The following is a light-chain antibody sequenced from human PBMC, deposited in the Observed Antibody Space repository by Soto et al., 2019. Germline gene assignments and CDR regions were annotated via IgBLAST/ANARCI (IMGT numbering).Light chain of an antibody. CDR1: QSVSSTY. CDR2: GAS. CDR3: QLYAGSPLA. V-gene: IGKV3-20*01. J-gene: IGKJ4*01. Sequence: EIVLTQSPGTLSLSPGERANLSCRASQSVSSTYLAWYQQRPGQAPRLLIYGASSMATGILNRFSGSGSGTDFTLTISRLEPEEFAVDYCQLYAGSPLACVGGMNMVIK.